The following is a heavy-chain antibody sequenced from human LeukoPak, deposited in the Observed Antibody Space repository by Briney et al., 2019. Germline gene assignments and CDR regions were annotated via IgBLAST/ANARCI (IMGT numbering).Heavy chain of an antibody. CDR1: GDSVSSDRAA. Sequence: SQTLSLTCAISGDSVSSDRAAWNWIRQSPSRGLEWLGRTYYRSKWFDEYAVSVKSRITIKPDTSRNQSSLHLNSVTPEDTAVYFCARTTVYDGSKYYGLDVWGQGTTVTVSS. V-gene: IGHV6-1*01. D-gene: IGHD5/OR15-5a*01. CDR3: ARTTVYDGSKYYGLDV. J-gene: IGHJ6*02. CDR2: TYYRSKWFD.